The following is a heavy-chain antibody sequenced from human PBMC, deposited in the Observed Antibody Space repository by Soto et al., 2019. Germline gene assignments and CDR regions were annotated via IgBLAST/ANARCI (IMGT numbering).Heavy chain of an antibody. V-gene: IGHV4-59*01. CDR1: GGSISSYY. CDR3: ARDEGFGYYGSWSLLDI. CDR2: IYYSGST. Sequence: QVQLQESGPGLVKPSETLSLTCTVSGGSISSYYWSWIRQPPGKGLEWIGYIYYSGSTNYNPSLKSRVTISVDTSKNPFSLKLSSVTAADTAVYYCARDEGFGYYGSWSLLDIWGQGTMVTVSS. D-gene: IGHD3-10*01. J-gene: IGHJ3*02.